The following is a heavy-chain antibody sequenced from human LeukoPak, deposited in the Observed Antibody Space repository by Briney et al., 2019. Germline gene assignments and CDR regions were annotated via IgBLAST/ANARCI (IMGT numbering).Heavy chain of an antibody. V-gene: IGHV3-33*01. Sequence: PGRSLRLSCAASGFTFSSYGMHWVRQAPGKGLEWVAVIWYDGSNKYYADSVKGRFTISRDNSKNTLYLQMNSLRAEDTAVYYCARGDCSSTSCRHYYYGMDVWGQGTTVTVSS. J-gene: IGHJ6*02. CDR3: ARGDCSSTSCRHYYYGMDV. D-gene: IGHD2-2*01. CDR2: IWYDGSNK. CDR1: GFTFSSYG.